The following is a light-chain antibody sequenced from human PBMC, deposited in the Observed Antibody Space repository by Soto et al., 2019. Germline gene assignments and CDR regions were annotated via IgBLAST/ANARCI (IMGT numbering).Light chain of an antibody. CDR1: QNIRSY. CDR3: QQSFSDLPT. J-gene: IGKJ2*01. Sequence: EIQMTQSPSSLSASVGDRVTLTCRASQNIRSYLNWYQQKPGKAPKLLFDAASGLQSWVPSRFSGSGSGTDFTLTINGLQPEDFATYYCQQSFSDLPTFGQGTKVEIK. V-gene: IGKV1-39*01. CDR2: AAS.